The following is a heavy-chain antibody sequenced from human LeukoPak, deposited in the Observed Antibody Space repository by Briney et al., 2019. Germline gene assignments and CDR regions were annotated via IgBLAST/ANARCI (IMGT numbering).Heavy chain of an antibody. CDR2: IYYSGST. CDR1: GGPISSYY. Sequence: SETLSLTCTVSGGPISSYYWSWIRQPPGKGLEWIGYIYYSGSTNYNPSLKSRVTISVDTSKNQFSLKLSSVTAADTAVYYCARDYSGRDWNDGSNWLDPWGQGTLVTVSS. CDR3: ARDYSGRDWNDGSNWLDP. J-gene: IGHJ5*02. D-gene: IGHD1-1*01. V-gene: IGHV4-59*01.